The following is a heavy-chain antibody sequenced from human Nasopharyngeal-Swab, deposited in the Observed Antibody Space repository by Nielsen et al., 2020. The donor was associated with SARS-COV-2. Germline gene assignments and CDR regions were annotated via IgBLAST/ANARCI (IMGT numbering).Heavy chain of an antibody. CDR2: INPSDGST. J-gene: IGHJ4*02. Sequence: ASVKVSCKASGYTFTSYYMHWVRQAPGQGLEWMGIINPSDGSTSYAQKFQGRVTMTRDTSTSTVYMELSSLRSEDTAVYYCARVGGARGYSYGQFDYWGQGTLVTVSS. D-gene: IGHD5-18*01. V-gene: IGHV1-46*01. CDR1: GYTFTSYY. CDR3: ARVGGARGYSYGQFDY.